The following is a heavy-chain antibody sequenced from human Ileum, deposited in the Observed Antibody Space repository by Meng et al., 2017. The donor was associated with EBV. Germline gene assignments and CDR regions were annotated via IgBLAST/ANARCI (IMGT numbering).Heavy chain of an antibody. CDR2: ITASGGTS. J-gene: IGHJ4*02. D-gene: IGHD2-2*01. CDR3: SNLPYTY. Sequence: VTLLGSGGGLVQPGGSLRLSCAASGFNFNIYAINWVRQAPGRGLEWVSGITASGGTSYYADSVKGRFSISRDNSANTVYLQMNSLRAEDTAVYFCSNLPYTYWGQGTLVTVSS. V-gene: IGHV3-23*01. CDR1: GFNFNIYA.